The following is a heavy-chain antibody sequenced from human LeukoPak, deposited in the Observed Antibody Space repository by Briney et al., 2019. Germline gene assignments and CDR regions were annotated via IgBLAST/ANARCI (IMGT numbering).Heavy chain of an antibody. J-gene: IGHJ5*02. V-gene: IGHV3-23*01. CDR1: GFTFSGYA. Sequence: GGSLRLSCAASGFTFSGYAMSWVRQAPGKGLEWVSAISGSGGSTYYADSVKGRFTISRDNSKNTLYLQMNSLRAEDTAVYYCAKVLERRSYNWFDPWGQGTLATVSS. D-gene: IGHD1-1*01. CDR2: ISGSGGST. CDR3: AKVLERRSYNWFDP.